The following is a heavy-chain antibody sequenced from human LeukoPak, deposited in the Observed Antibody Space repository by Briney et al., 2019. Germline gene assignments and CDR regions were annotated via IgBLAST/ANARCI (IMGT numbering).Heavy chain of an antibody. V-gene: IGHV3-23*01. J-gene: IGHJ4*02. CDR3: ARDPGVVAFHYFDS. CDR1: GFTFSSHA. Sequence: GESLKISCVASGFTFSSHAMAWVRQAPGKGLEWVSAIGGRGGSTYYADSVKGRFTISRDNSKNTLYLQMNSLRAEDTALYYCARDPGVVAFHYFDSWGQGTLVTVSS. CDR2: IGGRGGST. D-gene: IGHD3-3*01.